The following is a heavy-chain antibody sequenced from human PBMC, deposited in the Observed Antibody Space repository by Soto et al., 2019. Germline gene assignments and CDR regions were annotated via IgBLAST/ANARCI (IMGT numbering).Heavy chain of an antibody. CDR2: IYSGGST. CDR1: GFTVSSNY. Sequence: EVQLVESGGGLVQPGGSLRLSCAASGFTVSSNYMSWVRQAPGKGLEWVSVIYSGGSTYYADSVKGRFTISRDNSKNTLYLQMNSLRAEDTAVYYCARPREYYYYGMDVWGQGTTVTVSS. CDR3: ARPREYYYYGMDV. J-gene: IGHJ6*02. V-gene: IGHV3-66*01.